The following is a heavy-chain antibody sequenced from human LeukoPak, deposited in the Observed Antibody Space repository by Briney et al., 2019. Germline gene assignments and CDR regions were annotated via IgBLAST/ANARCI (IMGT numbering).Heavy chain of an antibody. V-gene: IGHV3-53*01. D-gene: IGHD5-18*01. CDR2: IYRGGST. Sequence: PGGSLRLSCAASGFSVTNSYISWVRQAPGKGLEWVSVIYRGGSTYYADAVRGRFTISRDNPKNTVDLQIEGLRADDTAVYYCARRLDSSGYPPRVGYFYYGMDVWGQGTTVTVSS. J-gene: IGHJ6*02. CDR1: GFSVTNSY. CDR3: ARRLDSSGYPPRVGYFYYGMDV.